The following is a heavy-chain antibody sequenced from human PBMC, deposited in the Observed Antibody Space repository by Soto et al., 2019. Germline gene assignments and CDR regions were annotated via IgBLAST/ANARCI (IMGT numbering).Heavy chain of an antibody. Sequence: ASVKVSCKVSGYTLTELSMHWVRQAPGKGLEWMGGFDPEDGETIYAQKFQGRVTMTEDTSTDTAYMELSSLRSEDTAVYYCATDRARTRNRYYYDSSVGAFDIWGQGTMVTVSS. CDR2: FDPEDGET. CDR3: ATDRARTRNRYYYDSSVGAFDI. J-gene: IGHJ3*02. D-gene: IGHD3-22*01. V-gene: IGHV1-24*01. CDR1: GYTLTELS.